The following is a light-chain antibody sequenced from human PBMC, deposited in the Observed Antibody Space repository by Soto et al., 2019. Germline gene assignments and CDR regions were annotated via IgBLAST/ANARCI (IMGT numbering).Light chain of an antibody. CDR1: SSNIGNNY. CDR2: DNN. CDR3: RTWDSSLSVWV. V-gene: IGLV1-51*01. J-gene: IGLJ3*02. Sequence: QSVLTQPPSASGTPGQRVTLSCSGSSSNIGNNYVSWYQQLPGTAPKLLIYDNNKRPSGIPDRFSGSKSGTSATLGITGLQTGDEADYYCRTWDSSLSVWVFGGGTKLTVL.